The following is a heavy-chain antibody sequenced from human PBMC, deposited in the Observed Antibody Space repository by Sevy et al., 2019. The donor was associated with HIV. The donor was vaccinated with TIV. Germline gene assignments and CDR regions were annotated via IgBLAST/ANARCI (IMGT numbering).Heavy chain of an antibody. CDR1: GFTFSSHA. D-gene: IGHD6-19*01. CDR3: ARDAGYSTGWYAGY. CDR2: LSYDASNQ. V-gene: IGHV3-30-3*01. Sequence: GESLKISCAASGFTFSSHAMHWVRQAPGKGLEWVAVLSYDASNQFYAGSVKGRFTISRDTSKNTLYLQMNSLRVEDTAVYFCARDAGYSTGWYAGYWGQGTLVTVSS. J-gene: IGHJ4*02.